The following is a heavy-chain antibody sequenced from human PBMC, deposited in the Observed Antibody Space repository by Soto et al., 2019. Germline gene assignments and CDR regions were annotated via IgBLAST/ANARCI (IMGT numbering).Heavy chain of an antibody. J-gene: IGHJ6*02. CDR3: ASLVVVVAATRGNYYYGMDV. Sequence: QVQLVQSGAXXKKPGSSVKXXXXASGGTFXSYAISWVRQAPGQGLEWMGGIIPIFGTANYAQKFQGRVTITADESTSTAYMELSSLRSEDTAVYYCASLVVVVAATRGNYYYGMDVWGQGTTVTVSS. CDR2: IIPIFGTA. V-gene: IGHV1-69*01. CDR1: GGTFXSYA. D-gene: IGHD2-15*01.